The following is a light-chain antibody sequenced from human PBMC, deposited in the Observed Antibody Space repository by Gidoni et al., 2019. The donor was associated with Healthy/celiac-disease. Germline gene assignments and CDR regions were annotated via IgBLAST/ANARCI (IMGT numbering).Light chain of an antibody. CDR1: QGISSW. Sequence: IQMTQSPSTLSASVGHRVTITCRASQGISSWWAWYQQKPGKAPKLLIYKASSLQSGVPSRFSGSGSGTEFTLTISSLQPDDFATYYCQQYNSYWTFGQGTKVEIK. J-gene: IGKJ1*01. V-gene: IGKV1-5*03. CDR3: QQYNSYWT. CDR2: KAS.